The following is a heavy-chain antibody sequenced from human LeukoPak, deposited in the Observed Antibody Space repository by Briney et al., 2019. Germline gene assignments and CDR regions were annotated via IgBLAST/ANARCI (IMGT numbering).Heavy chain of an antibody. CDR2: IWYDGSNK. CDR1: GFTFSSYG. V-gene: IGHV3-33*06. CDR3: AKDSLRDYYDSSGYYGY. J-gene: IGHJ4*02. Sequence: GGSLRLSCAASGFTFSSYGMHWVRQAPGKGLEWVAVIWYDGSNKYYADSVKGRFTISRDNSKNTLYLQMNSLRAEDTAVYYCAKDSLRDYYDSSGYYGYWGQGTLVTVSS. D-gene: IGHD3-22*01.